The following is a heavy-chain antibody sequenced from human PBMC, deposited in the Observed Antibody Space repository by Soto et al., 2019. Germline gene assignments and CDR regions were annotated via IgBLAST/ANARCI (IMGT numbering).Heavy chain of an antibody. Sequence: SSVKVSCKASGGTYNTFAISWVRQAPGQGLEWMGGIIPVLGPAFYAQKFQGRVTITADKSTTTAYLELTSLRSEDTAVYYCVRAAKRYFDYWGQGTLVTVSS. CDR1: GGTYNTFA. J-gene: IGHJ4*02. CDR3: VRAAKRYFDY. V-gene: IGHV1-69*10. CDR2: IIPVLGPA.